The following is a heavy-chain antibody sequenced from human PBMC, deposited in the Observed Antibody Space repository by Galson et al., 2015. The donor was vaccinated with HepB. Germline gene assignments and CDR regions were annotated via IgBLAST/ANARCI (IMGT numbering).Heavy chain of an antibody. Sequence: TLSLTCSVSGDSINNGAFSWSWIRQDPGKALERIRHIIYSGNTYYNPSLESRVKMSIDTSKNQFYLKLTTVTAADAAEYYCERERISYVSFGLDYWGQGILVTVSS. D-gene: IGHD5-18*01. CDR1: GDSINNGAFS. CDR2: IIYSGNT. CDR3: ERERISYVSFGLDY. V-gene: IGHV4-31*03. J-gene: IGHJ4*02.